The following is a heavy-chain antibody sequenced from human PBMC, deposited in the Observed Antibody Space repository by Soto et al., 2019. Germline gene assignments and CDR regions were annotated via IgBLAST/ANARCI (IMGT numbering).Heavy chain of an antibody. J-gene: IGHJ4*02. CDR2: ISWNSGNI. V-gene: IGHV3-9*01. Sequence: EVQLVESGGGLEQPGRSLRLSCAASGFTFDDYAMHWVRQAPGKGLEWVSSISWNSGNIGYADSVEGRFTISRDNAKNSLYLQMNSLRPEDTVLYYCAKGSSTTHFSYFDYWGQGTLVTVSS. D-gene: IGHD2-2*01. CDR3: AKGSSTTHFSYFDY. CDR1: GFTFDDYA.